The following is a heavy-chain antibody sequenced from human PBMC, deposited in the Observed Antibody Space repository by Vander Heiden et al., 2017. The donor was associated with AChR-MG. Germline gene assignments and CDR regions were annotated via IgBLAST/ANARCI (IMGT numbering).Heavy chain of an antibody. CDR3: ASGDDYIWGSYRIDY. CDR1: GFTFSGYT. V-gene: IGHV3-21*01. D-gene: IGHD3-16*02. CDR2: ITSSSAYI. J-gene: IGHJ4*02. Sequence: EVNLVESGGGLVKPGGSLRLSCAASGFTFSGYTMNWVRQAPGKGLEWVSSITSSSAYIYYADSVKGRFTISRDNAKNSLYLQMNSLRAEDTAVYYCASGDDYIWGSYRIDYWGQGTLVTVSS.